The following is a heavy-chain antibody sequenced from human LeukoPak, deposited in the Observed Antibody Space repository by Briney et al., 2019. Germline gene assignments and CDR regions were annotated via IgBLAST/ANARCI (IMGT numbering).Heavy chain of an antibody. CDR2: IIPIFGTA. Sequence: GASVKVSCKASGGTFSSYAISWVRQAPGQGLEWMGGIIPIFGTANYAQKFQGRVTITADESTSTAYMELSSLRSEDTAVYYCASPPRGAARPPYYYYYMDVWGKGTTVTVSS. CDR1: GGTFSSYA. CDR3: ASPPRGAARPPYYYYYMDV. V-gene: IGHV1-69*13. J-gene: IGHJ6*03. D-gene: IGHD6-6*01.